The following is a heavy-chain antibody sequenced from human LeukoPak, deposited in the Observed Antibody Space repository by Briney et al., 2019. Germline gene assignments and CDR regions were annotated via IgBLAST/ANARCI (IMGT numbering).Heavy chain of an antibody. Sequence: EASVKVSCKASGYTFTSYAMNWVRQAPGQGLEWMGWINTNIGNPTYAQGFTGRFVFSLDTSVSTAYLQISSLKAEDTAVYYCAREKSSSWADPWGQGTLVTVSS. CDR1: GYTFTSYA. CDR3: AREKSSSWADP. J-gene: IGHJ5*02. V-gene: IGHV7-4-1*02. CDR2: INTNIGNP. D-gene: IGHD6-13*01.